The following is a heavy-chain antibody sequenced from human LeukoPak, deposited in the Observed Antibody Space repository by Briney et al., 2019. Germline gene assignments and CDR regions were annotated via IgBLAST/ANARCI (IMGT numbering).Heavy chain of an antibody. J-gene: IGHJ4*02. CDR1: GYSFTSYW. CDR2: IYPGDSDT. Sequence: GEPLKISCKDSGYSFTSYWVGWVGQMPGKGLEWMGIIYPGDSDTRYSPSFQGQVTISADKSINTAYLQWSSLKASDTAIYYCARRGEAMDPFDYWGQGTLVTVSS. CDR3: ARRGEAMDPFDY. D-gene: IGHD5-18*01. V-gene: IGHV5-51*01.